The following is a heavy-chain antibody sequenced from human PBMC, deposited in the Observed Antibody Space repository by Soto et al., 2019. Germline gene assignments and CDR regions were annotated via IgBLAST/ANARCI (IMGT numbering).Heavy chain of an antibody. V-gene: IGHV4-34*01. Sequence: GYGGSFIGYYWSWIRPPPGKGLEWIGEINHSGSTNYNPSLKSRVTISVDTSKNQFSLKLSSVTAADTAVYYCASSSTNYDIVFDYWGQGTLVTVS. CDR1: GGSFIGYY. J-gene: IGHJ4*02. CDR3: ASSSTNYDIVFDY. D-gene: IGHD3-9*01. CDR2: INHSGST.